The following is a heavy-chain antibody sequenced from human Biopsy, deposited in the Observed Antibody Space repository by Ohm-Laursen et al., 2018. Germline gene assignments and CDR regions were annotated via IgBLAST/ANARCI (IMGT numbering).Heavy chain of an antibody. CDR2: INQAGTT. D-gene: IGHD2-15*01. J-gene: IGHJ4*02. CDR1: GKTLRDYQ. V-gene: IGHV4-34*08. CDR3: GNEVHGRDY. Sequence: SQTLSLTCAVFGKTLRDYQWSWIRQPPGKGLEWIGQINQAGTTNYNPSLKSRVSISADASKYEFSLRLTSVTAADTAVYLCGNEVHGRDYWGLGAQVTVSS.